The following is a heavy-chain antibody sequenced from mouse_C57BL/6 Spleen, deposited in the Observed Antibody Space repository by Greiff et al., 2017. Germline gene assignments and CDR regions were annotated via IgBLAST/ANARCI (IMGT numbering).Heavy chain of an antibody. Sequence: QVQLQQPGAELVRPGSSVKLSCKASGYTFTSYWMHWVKQRPIQGLEWIGNIDPSDSETHYNQKFKDKATLTVDKSSSTAYMQLSSLTSEDSAVYYCARGTTVVNSFDYWGQGTTLTVSS. J-gene: IGHJ2*01. CDR2: IDPSDSET. CDR3: ARGTTVVNSFDY. V-gene: IGHV1-52*01. CDR1: GYTFTSYW. D-gene: IGHD1-1*01.